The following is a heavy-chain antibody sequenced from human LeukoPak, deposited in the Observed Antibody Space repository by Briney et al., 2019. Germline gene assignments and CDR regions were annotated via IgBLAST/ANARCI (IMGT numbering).Heavy chain of an antibody. D-gene: IGHD1-1*01. Sequence: PGGSLRLSCATSGFTINNYCMSWVRQAPGKGLEWVASIKQDGSQKPYVDSVKGRFTMSRDNGKNSLDLQMNSLRAEDTAIYFCARVKDTNDDLTFQHAGQGTLVSVSS. V-gene: IGHV3-7*01. J-gene: IGHJ1*01. CDR3: ARVKDTNDDLTFQH. CDR1: GFTINNYC. CDR2: IKQDGSQK.